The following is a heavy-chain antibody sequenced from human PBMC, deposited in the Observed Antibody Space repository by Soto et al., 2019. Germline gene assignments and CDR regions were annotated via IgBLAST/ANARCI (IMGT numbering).Heavy chain of an antibody. D-gene: IGHD2-8*01. V-gene: IGHV1-46*01. Sequence: ASVKVSCKASGYTFTSYYINWVRQAPGQGLEWMGMINPSGGATTYAQKFQGRVTMTVDTSTTTAYMELRSLTSDDRAVYYCAKNGQPPYYYYGMDVWGQGTTVTVSS. J-gene: IGHJ6*02. CDR1: GYTFTSYY. CDR3: AKNGQPPYYYYGMDV. CDR2: INPSGGAT.